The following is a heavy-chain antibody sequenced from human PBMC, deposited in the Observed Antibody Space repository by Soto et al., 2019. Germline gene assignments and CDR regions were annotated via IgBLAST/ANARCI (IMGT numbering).Heavy chain of an antibody. V-gene: IGHV4-34*01. CDR3: ARGVGYAGVDY. CDR2: INHSGST. Sequence: QVQLQQWGAGLLKPSETLSLTCAVYGGSFSAYYWSWIRQPPGKGLEWIGEINHSGSTNYNPSLKSRVTISVDRSKNQFSLKLSSVTAADTAVYSCARGVGYAGVDYWGQGTLVTVSS. J-gene: IGHJ4*02. D-gene: IGHD5-12*01. CDR1: GGSFSAYY.